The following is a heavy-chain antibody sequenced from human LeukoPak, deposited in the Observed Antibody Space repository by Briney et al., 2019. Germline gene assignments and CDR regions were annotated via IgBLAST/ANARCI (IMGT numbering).Heavy chain of an antibody. V-gene: IGHV1-24*01. CDR3: ATWYYYDSSDYYLADY. CDR1: GYTLTEFS. CDR2: FDHEDGET. J-gene: IGHJ4*02. Sequence: ASVKVSCKVSGYTLTEFSMHWVRQAPGKGLEWMGGFDHEDGETIYAQELQGRVTMTRDTSTDTAYMELSSLRSEDTAVYYCATWYYYDSSDYYLADYWGQGTLVTVSS. D-gene: IGHD3-22*01.